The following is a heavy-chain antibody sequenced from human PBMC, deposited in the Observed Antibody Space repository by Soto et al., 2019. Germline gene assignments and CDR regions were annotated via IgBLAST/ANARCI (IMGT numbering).Heavy chain of an antibody. D-gene: IGHD3-22*01. J-gene: IGHJ4*02. CDR3: TNPSLDDSSGYYPPYFDY. Sequence: PGGSLRLSCAASGFTFSSYAMSWVRQAPGKGLEWVSAISVSGGSTYYADSVKGRFTISRDNSKNTLYLQMNSLRAEDTAVYYCTNPSLDDSSGYYPPYFDYWGQGTLVTVSS. CDR2: ISVSGGST. CDR1: GFTFSSYA. V-gene: IGHV3-23*01.